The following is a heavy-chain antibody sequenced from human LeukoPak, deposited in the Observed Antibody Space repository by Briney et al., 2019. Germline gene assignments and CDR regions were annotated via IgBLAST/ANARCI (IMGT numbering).Heavy chain of an antibody. Sequence: GGSLRLSCAASGFTFSSYSMNWVRQAPGKGLEWVSSISGSSSYIYYADSVKGRFTISRDNAKNSLYLQMNSLRAEDTAVYYCARERNSGDTGAFDIWGQGTMVTVSS. CDR1: GFTFSSYS. CDR2: ISGSSSYI. J-gene: IGHJ3*02. D-gene: IGHD1-26*01. CDR3: ARERNSGDTGAFDI. V-gene: IGHV3-21*01.